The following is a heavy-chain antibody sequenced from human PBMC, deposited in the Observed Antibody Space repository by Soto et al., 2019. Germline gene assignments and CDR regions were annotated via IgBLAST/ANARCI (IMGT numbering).Heavy chain of an antibody. V-gene: IGHV2-5*02. CDR2: IYWDDDK. CDR1: GFSLSTSGVG. Sequence: QITLKESGPTLVKPTQTLTLTCTFSGFSLSTSGVGVGWIRQPPGKALEWLALIYWDDDKRYSPSLKSRLTITKDTSKNQVVLTRTNMDPVDTATYYWAHRPYCSSTSCYDLWFAPWGQGSLVTVSS. D-gene: IGHD2-2*01. CDR3: AHRPYCSSTSCYDLWFAP. J-gene: IGHJ5*02.